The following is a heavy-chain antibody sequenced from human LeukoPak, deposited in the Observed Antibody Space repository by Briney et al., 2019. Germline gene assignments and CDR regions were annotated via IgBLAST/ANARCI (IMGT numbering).Heavy chain of an antibody. D-gene: IGHD3-22*01. CDR3: ARRTGDSSGYELDY. CDR2: IYYSGST. V-gene: IGHV4-39*01. J-gene: IGHJ4*02. Sequence: PSETLSLTCTVSGGSISSSSYYWGWIRQPPGKGLEWIGSIYYSGSTYYNPSLKSRVTISVDTSKNQFSLKLSSVTAADTAVYYCARRTGDSSGYELDYWGQGTLVTVSS. CDR1: GGSISSSSYY.